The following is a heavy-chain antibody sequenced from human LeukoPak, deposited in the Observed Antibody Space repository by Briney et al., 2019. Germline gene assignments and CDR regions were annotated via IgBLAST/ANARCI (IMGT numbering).Heavy chain of an antibody. J-gene: IGHJ4*02. V-gene: IGHV5-51*01. Sequence: GESLKISCKGSGYSFTSYWIGWVRQMSGKGLEWMGIIYPGDSDTRYSPSFQGQVTISADKSISTAYLQWSSLKASDTAMYYCASSIAAAGDPADYWGQGTLVTVSS. CDR3: ASSIAAAGDPADY. D-gene: IGHD6-13*01. CDR2: IYPGDSDT. CDR1: GYSFTSYW.